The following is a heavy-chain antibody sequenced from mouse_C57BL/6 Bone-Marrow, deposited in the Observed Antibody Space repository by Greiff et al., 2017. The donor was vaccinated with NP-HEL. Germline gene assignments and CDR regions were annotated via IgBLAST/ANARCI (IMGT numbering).Heavy chain of an antibody. J-gene: IGHJ2*01. V-gene: IGHV7-3*01. CDR2: IRNKANGNTT. Sequence: EVKLVESGGGLVQPGGSLSLSCAASGFTFTDYYMSWVRQPPGKALEWMGFIRNKANGNTTEYSVSVKGRFTISRDNCQSILYLQMSALRAEDSATYYCARYPYSSDDYFDCWGQGPTLTVSS. D-gene: IGHD2-10*01. CDR3: ARYPYSSDDYFDC. CDR1: GFTFTDYY.